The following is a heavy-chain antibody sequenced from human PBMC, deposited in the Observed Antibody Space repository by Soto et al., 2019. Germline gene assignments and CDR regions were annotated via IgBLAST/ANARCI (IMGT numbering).Heavy chain of an antibody. J-gene: IGHJ4*02. V-gene: IGHV4-30-2*06. CDR2: IYYSGST. D-gene: IGHD3-22*01. Sequence: QLQLQESGSGLLKPSQTLSLTCAVSGGSISSGGFSWSWIRQSPGKGLECIGSIYYSGSTYYNPSLTSRVAISVYRSKNEFSLSLSSVHAADMAVYYCSRATFIRKGYYDAPDYYYFDSWGQGTLVTVSS. CDR3: SRATFIRKGYYDAPDYYYFDS. CDR1: GGSISSGGFS.